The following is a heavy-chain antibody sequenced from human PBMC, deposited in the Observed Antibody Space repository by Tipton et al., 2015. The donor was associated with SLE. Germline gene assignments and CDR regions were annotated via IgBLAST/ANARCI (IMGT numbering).Heavy chain of an antibody. D-gene: IGHD6-13*01. CDR3: ARESSWDPLFDY. CDR2: IYYSGST. J-gene: IGHJ4*02. V-gene: IGHV4-59*01. Sequence: TLSLTCTVSGGSISSYCWSWIRQPPGKGLEWIGYIYYSGSTNYNPSLKSRVTISVDTSKNQFSLKLSSVTAADTAVYYCARESSWDPLFDYWGQGTLVTVSS. CDR1: GGSISSYC.